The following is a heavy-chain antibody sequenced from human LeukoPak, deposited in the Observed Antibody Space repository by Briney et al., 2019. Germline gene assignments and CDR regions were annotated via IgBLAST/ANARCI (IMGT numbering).Heavy chain of an antibody. J-gene: IGHJ4*02. CDR2: IKQDGSEK. V-gene: IGHV3-7*01. CDR1: GFTFSSYA. D-gene: IGHD2-2*01. Sequence: GGSLRLSCAASGFTFSSYAMSWVRRAPGKGLEWVANIKQDGSEKYYVDSVKGRFTISRDNAKNSLYLQMNSLRAEDTAVYYCARERVVGYFDYWGQGTLVTVSS. CDR3: ARERVVGYFDY.